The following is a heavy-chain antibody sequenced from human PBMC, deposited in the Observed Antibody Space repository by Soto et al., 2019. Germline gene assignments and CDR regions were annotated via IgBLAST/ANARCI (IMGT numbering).Heavy chain of an antibody. CDR2: MNPNSGNT. J-gene: IGHJ6*02. Sequence: GASVKVSCKASGYTFTSYDINWVRQATGQGLEWMGWMNPNSGNTGYAQKFQGRVTMTRNTSISTAYMELSSLGSEDTAVYYCARGGSTIFGVVIPLPRDVWGQGTTVTVSS. CDR3: ARGGSTIFGVVIPLPRDV. V-gene: IGHV1-8*01. D-gene: IGHD3-3*01. CDR1: GYTFTSYD.